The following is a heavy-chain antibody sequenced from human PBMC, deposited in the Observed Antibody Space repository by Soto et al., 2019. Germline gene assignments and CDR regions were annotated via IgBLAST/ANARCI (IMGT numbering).Heavy chain of an antibody. D-gene: IGHD1-26*01. CDR1: GYTFTGYY. Sequence: QVQLVQSGAEVKKPGASVKVSCKASGYTFTGYYMHWVRQAPGQGLEWMGWINPNSGGTRYPQKFQGRVTMTSDTSISTVYMALTRLRSDDTAVYYCARDLARGGGSAGFDYWGQRTLVTVSS. CDR2: INPNSGGT. CDR3: ARDLARGGGSAGFDY. J-gene: IGHJ4*02. V-gene: IGHV1-2*02.